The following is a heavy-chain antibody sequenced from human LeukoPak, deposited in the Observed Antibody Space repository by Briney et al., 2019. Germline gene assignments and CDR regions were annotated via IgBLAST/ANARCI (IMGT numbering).Heavy chain of an antibody. CDR1: GYSFTSYW. Sequence: GESLKISCMGSGYSFTSYWIAWVRQMPGKGLEWMGVIYPGDSDTRYNPPFQGQVTISADKSISTAYLQWSSLKASDTAMYYCARRGYSREYFDDWGQGTLVTVSS. CDR3: ARRGYSREYFDD. V-gene: IGHV5-51*01. J-gene: IGHJ4*02. D-gene: IGHD6-13*01. CDR2: IYPGDSDT.